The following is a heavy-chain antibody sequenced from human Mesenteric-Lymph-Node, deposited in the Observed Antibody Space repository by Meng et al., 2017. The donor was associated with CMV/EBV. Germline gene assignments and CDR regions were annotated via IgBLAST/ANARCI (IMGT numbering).Heavy chain of an antibody. CDR2: INPNSGGT. D-gene: IGHD3-22*01. V-gene: IGHV1-2*02. CDR1: GYTFTGYY. CDR3: ARDRLYYYDSTGWGAFDI. J-gene: IGHJ3*02. Sequence: ASVKVSCKASGYTFTGYYMHWVRQAPGQGLEWMGWINPNSGGTNYAQKFQGRVTMTRDTSISTAYMELSRLRSDDTAVYYCARDRLYYYDSTGWGAFDIWGQGTMVTVSS.